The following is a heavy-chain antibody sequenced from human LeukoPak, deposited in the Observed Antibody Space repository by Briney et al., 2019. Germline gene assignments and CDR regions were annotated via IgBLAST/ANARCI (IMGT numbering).Heavy chain of an antibody. CDR2: INPNSGGT. CDR3: ARDKQLDWAHYYYSYMDV. D-gene: IGHD1-1*01. Sequence: GGSLRLSCAASGYTFTGYYMHWVRQAPGQGLEWMGWINPNSGGTNYAQKFQGRVTMTRGTSISTAYMELSRLRSDDTAVYYCARDKQLDWAHYYYSYMDVWGKGTTVTISS. J-gene: IGHJ6*03. CDR1: GYTFTGYY. V-gene: IGHV1-2*02.